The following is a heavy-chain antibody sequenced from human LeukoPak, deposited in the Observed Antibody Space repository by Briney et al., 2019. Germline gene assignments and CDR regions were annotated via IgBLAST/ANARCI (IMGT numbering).Heavy chain of an antibody. V-gene: IGHV3-53*01. CDR1: GFTVSSNY. CDR2: IYSGGST. D-gene: IGHD2-21*01. CDR3: ASALWGGYYFDY. Sequence: GGSLRLSCAASGFTVSSNYMSWVRQAPGKGLEWVSVIYSGGSTYYADSVKGRFTISRDNSKNTLCLQMNSLRAEDTAVYYCASALWGGYYFDYWGQGTLVTVSS. J-gene: IGHJ4*02.